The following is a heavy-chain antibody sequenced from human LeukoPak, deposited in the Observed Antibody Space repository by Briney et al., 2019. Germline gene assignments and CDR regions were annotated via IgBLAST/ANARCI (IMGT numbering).Heavy chain of an antibody. D-gene: IGHD5-18*01. Sequence: GGSLRLSCAASGFTFSIHAIHWVRQAPGKGLEWVAVISHDEKNKYYAESVKGRFAISRDNSKNSLYLQMNSLRAEDTAVYYCARDSKIQLWSFFDYWGQGTLVTVSS. V-gene: IGHV3-30*09. CDR3: ARDSKIQLWSFFDY. CDR1: GFTFSIHA. J-gene: IGHJ4*02. CDR2: ISHDEKNK.